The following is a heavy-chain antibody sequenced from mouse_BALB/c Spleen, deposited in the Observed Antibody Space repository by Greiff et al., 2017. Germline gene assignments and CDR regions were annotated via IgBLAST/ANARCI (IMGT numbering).Heavy chain of an antibody. CDR2: ISSGGSYT. CDR3: ARVYGNYGYFDV. D-gene: IGHD2-1*01. V-gene: IGHV5-9-4*01. Sequence: EVKVVESGGGLVKPGGSLKLSCAASGFTFSSYAMSWVRQSPEKRLEWVAEISSGGSYTYYPDTVTGRFTISRDNAKNTLYLEMSSLRSEDTAMYYCARVYGNYGYFDVWGAGTTVTVSS. J-gene: IGHJ1*01. CDR1: GFTFSSYA.